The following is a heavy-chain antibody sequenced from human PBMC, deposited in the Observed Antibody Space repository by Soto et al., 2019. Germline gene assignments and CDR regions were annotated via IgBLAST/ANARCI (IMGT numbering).Heavy chain of an antibody. Sequence: PGGSLRLSCTASGFTFGDYAMSWFRQAPGKGLEWVGFIRSKAYGGTTEYAASVKGRFTISRDDSKSIAYLQMNSLKTEDTAVYYCTTSGYYRPSLYYGMGVWGQGTTVTVSS. CDR1: GFTFGDYA. CDR2: IRSKAYGGTT. CDR3: TTSGYYRPSLYYGMGV. V-gene: IGHV3-49*03. D-gene: IGHD3-22*01. J-gene: IGHJ6*02.